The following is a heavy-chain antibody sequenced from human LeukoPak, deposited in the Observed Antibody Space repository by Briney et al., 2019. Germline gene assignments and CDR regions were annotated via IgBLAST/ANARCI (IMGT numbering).Heavy chain of an antibody. D-gene: IGHD3-10*01. Sequence: PSETLSLTCTVSGGSISSYSWSWIRQPPGKGLEWIGYIYYSGSTNYNPSLKSRVTISVDTSKNQFSLKLSSVTAADTAVYYCARHVMVRANNWFDPWGQETLVTVSS. J-gene: IGHJ5*02. V-gene: IGHV4-59*08. CDR3: ARHVMVRANNWFDP. CDR1: GGSISSYS. CDR2: IYYSGST.